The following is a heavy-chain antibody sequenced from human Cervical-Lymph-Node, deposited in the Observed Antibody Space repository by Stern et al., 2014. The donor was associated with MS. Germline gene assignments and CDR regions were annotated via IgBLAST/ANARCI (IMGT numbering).Heavy chain of an antibody. V-gene: IGHV3-33*01. Sequence: VQLVESGGGVVQPGRSLRLSCAASGFTFSSYGMHWVRQAPGKGLEWAAVIWYDGSNKFYADSVKGRFTISRDNSKNTLYLQMNSLRAEDTAVYYCARDVDTANYYYYGMDVWGQGTTVTVSS. D-gene: IGHD5-18*01. J-gene: IGHJ6*02. CDR1: GFTFSSYG. CDR3: ARDVDTANYYYYGMDV. CDR2: IWYDGSNK.